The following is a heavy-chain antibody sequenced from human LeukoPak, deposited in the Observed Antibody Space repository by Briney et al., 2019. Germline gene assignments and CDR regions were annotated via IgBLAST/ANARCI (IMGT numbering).Heavy chain of an antibody. J-gene: IGHJ4*02. Sequence: SETLSLTCAVPGGSFSDYYWRWIRQPPGKGLEWIGEINHSGSTGYNHSLTRRVDISIDTCKNQHSLKLSSVTAADTAVYYCERDDSNYYDSRGFDYWGQGTLVTVSA. CDR1: GGSFSDYY. CDR3: ERDDSNYYDSRGFDY. D-gene: IGHD3-22*01. CDR2: INHSGST. V-gene: IGHV4-34*01.